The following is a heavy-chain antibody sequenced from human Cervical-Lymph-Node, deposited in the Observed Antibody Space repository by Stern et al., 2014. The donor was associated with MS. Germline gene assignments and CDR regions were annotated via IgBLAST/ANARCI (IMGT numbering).Heavy chain of an antibody. J-gene: IGHJ6*02. D-gene: IGHD1-26*01. CDR2: IIPIFGTA. CDR1: GGTFSSYA. V-gene: IGHV1-69*01. Sequence: VQLVESEAEVKKPGSSVTVSCKASGGTFSSYAISWVRQPPGQGLEWMGGIIPIFGTANYAQKFQGRVTITADESTSTAYMELSSLRSEDTAVYYCARGELKEGLVRGMDVWGQGTTVTVSS. CDR3: ARGELKEGLVRGMDV.